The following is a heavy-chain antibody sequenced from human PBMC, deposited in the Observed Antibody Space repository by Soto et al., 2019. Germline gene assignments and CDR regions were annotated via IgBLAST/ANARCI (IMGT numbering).Heavy chain of an antibody. J-gene: IGHJ4*02. CDR2: ISYDGSNK. V-gene: IGHV3-30*18. CDR3: AKDWGISGYYIRYYFDY. D-gene: IGHD3-22*01. CDR1: GFTFSSYA. Sequence: QVQLVESGGGVVQPGRSLRLSCAASGFTFSSYAMHWVRQAPGKGLEWLAVISYDGSNKYYADSVKGRFTISRDNSKNTLYLQMNSLRAEDTAVYYCAKDWGISGYYIRYYFDYWGQGTLVTVSS.